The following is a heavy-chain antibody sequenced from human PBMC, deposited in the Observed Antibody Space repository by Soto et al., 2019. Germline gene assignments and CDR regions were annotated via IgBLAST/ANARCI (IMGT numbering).Heavy chain of an antibody. J-gene: IGHJ4*01. D-gene: IGHD6-6*01. Sequence: GASVKVSCKASGYTFTSYYMHWVRQAPGQGLEWMGIINPSGGSTSYAQKFQGRVTMTRDTSTSTVYMELSSLRSEDTAVYYCARDHAIPRPYSSSSRGDNHANDYWGHGTLVLVSS. CDR3: ARDHAIPRPYSSSSRGDNHANDY. CDR1: GYTFTSYY. V-gene: IGHV1-46*01. CDR2: INPSGGST.